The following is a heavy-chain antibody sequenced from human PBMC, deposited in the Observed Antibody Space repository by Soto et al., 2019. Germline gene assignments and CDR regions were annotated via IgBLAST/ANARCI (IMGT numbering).Heavy chain of an antibody. CDR3: TRDQGGSYDSWFDP. D-gene: IGHD1-26*01. Sequence: EVQVVESGGGLVNPGGSLRLSCSFTFSMYSMNWVRQAPGKGLEGVASISSGGIYIKYADSVKGRVTITRDNAKNSVSLQMNSLKVEDTALYECTRDQGGSYDSWFDPWGQGTQVIVSS. CDR1: FTFSMYS. CDR2: ISSGGIYI. J-gene: IGHJ5*02. V-gene: IGHV3-21*06.